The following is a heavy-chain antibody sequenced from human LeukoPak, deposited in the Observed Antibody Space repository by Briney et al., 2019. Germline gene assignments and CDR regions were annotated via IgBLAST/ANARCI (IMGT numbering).Heavy chain of an antibody. CDR1: GYAFTRYY. CDR2: INPSGSST. D-gene: IGHD1-26*01. CDR3: ARDNSVGDYAWWFDP. V-gene: IGHV1-46*01. J-gene: IGHJ5*02. Sequence: RASVKVSCKASGYAFTRYYMHWVRQAPGQGLEWMGLINPSGSSTIYAQKFQGRVTMTRDMSTSTDYMELSSLRSEDTAVYYCARDNSVGDYAWWFDPWGQGTLVTVSS.